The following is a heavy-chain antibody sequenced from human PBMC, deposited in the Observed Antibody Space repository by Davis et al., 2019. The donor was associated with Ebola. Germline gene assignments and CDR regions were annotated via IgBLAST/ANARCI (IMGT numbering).Heavy chain of an antibody. CDR2: TYYRSKWYN. V-gene: IGHV6-1*01. CDR3: ARSGMAVPDV. Sequence: SETLSLTCAISGDSVSTNSAAWNWISQPPSRGLEWLGRTYYRSKWYNDYAVSVKSRITINPDTSKNQFSLQLNSVTPEDTAVYYCARSGMAVPDVWGQGTTVTVSS. CDR1: GDSVSTNSAA. J-gene: IGHJ6*02. D-gene: IGHD3-10*01.